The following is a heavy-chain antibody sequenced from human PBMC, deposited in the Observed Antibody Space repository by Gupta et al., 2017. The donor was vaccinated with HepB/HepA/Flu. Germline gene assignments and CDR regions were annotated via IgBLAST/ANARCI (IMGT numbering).Heavy chain of an antibody. J-gene: IGHJ4*02. D-gene: IGHD3-3*01. CDR1: GFSLSTRKMC. CDR3: ARSVGDCWSGYLDS. V-gene: IGHV2-70*01. Sequence: QVTLRESGPALVKPTQTLTLTCTFSGFSLSTRKMCVNWIRQSPGKALEWLAVIDWTDDKYYSRSLKTRLTISKDTSKNQVVLTMTNMDPVDTATYYCARSVGDCWSGYLDSWGQGARVTVSS. CDR2: IDWTDDK.